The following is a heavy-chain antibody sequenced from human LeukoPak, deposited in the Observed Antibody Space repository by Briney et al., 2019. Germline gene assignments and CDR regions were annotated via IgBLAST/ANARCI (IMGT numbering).Heavy chain of an antibody. Sequence: PGGSLRLSCGASGFTFSSYAMSWVRQAPGKGLEWVSAISGSGGSTYYADSVKGRFTISRDNSKNTLYLQMNSLRAEDTAVYYCAKSQLYGSYYYYGMDVWGQGTTVTVSS. CDR2: ISGSGGST. V-gene: IGHV3-23*01. J-gene: IGHJ6*02. D-gene: IGHD1-1*01. CDR1: GFTFSSYA. CDR3: AKSQLYGSYYYYGMDV.